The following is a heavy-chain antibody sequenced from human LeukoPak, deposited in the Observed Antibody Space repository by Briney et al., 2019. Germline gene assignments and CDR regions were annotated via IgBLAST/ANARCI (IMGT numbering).Heavy chain of an antibody. CDR2: INHSGST. CDR3: ARDNYGSGSY. D-gene: IGHD3-10*01. J-gene: IGHJ4*02. V-gene: IGHV4-34*01. Sequence: SETLSLTCTVSGGSISSYYWSWIRQPPGKGLEWIGEINHSGSTKYNPSLKSRVAISIDTSKNQFSLNLRSVTAADTAVYYCARDNYGSGSYWGQGTLVTVSS. CDR1: GGSISSYY.